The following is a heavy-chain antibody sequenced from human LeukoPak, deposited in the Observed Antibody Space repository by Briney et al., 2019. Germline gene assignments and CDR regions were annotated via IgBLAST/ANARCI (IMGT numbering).Heavy chain of an antibody. Sequence: SQTLSLTCTVSGGSISSGSYYWSWIRQPAGKGLEWIGRIYTSGSTNYNPSLKSRVTISVDTSKNQFSLKLSSVTAADTAVYYCARHPTIFGSEVDYWGQGTLVTVSS. V-gene: IGHV4-61*02. J-gene: IGHJ4*02. CDR1: GGSISSGSYY. CDR2: IYTSGST. D-gene: IGHD3-3*01. CDR3: ARHPTIFGSEVDY.